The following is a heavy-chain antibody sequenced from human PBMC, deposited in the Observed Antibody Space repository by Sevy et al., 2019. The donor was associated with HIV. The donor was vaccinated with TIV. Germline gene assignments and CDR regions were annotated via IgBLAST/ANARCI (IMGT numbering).Heavy chain of an antibody. V-gene: IGHV4-59*01. CDR3: ARVRYTFGFPVFLDY. Sequence: SETLSLTCSVSGGSISSYYWSWIRQTPGKGLEWIEYSGSTNYKSSLKSRVTISVDTSKNQFSLKLSSVTAADTAVYYCARVRYTFGFPVFLDYWGQGTLVTVSS. CDR2: SGST. J-gene: IGHJ4*02. D-gene: IGHD5-18*01. CDR1: GGSISSYY.